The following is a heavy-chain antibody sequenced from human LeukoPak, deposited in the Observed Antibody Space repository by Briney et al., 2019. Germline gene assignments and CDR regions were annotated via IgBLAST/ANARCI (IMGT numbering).Heavy chain of an antibody. D-gene: IGHD3-10*01. V-gene: IGHV4-39*01. J-gene: IGHJ5*01. CDR3: AGHVGEVSGFVS. Sequence: SEPLSLTCTVSGGSIGSRYRHWGWGRQPAGKGLEWIESVYYRGSNYYNPSRKSQITIFADRCKKHSSLDHSPLTDPDTALYYCAGHVGEVSGFVSWGQGALVTVSS. CDR2: VYYRGSN. CDR1: GGSIGSRYRH.